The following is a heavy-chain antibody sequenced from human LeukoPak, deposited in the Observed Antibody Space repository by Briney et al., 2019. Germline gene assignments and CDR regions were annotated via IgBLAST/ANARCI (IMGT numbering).Heavy chain of an antibody. J-gene: IGHJ4*02. D-gene: IGHD3-10*01. CDR1: GGSISSGSYY. CDR3: ARSTMVRGDRLGKIDY. CDR2: IYTSGST. V-gene: IGHV4-61*02. Sequence: SETLSLTCTVSGGSISSGSYYWSWIRQPAGKGLEWIGRIYTSGSTNYNPSLKSRVTISVDTSKNQFSLKLSSVTAADTAVYFCARSTMVRGDRLGKIDYWGQGTLVTVSS.